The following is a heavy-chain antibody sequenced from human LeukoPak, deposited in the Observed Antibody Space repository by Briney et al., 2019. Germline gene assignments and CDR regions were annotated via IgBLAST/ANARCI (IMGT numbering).Heavy chain of an antibody. CDR3: ARDFVTSSGYWPWRYFDL. Sequence: SETLSLTCTVSGGSISSHYWSWIRQPPGKGLEWIGYIYYSGSTNYNPSLKSRVTISVDTSKNQFSLKLSSVTAADTAVYYCARDFVTSSGYWPWRYFDLWGRGTLVTVSS. CDR1: GGSISSHY. J-gene: IGHJ2*01. V-gene: IGHV4-59*11. CDR2: IYYSGST. D-gene: IGHD3-22*01.